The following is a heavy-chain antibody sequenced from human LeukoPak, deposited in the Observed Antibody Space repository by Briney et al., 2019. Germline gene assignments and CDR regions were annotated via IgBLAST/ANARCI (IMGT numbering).Heavy chain of an antibody. CDR1: GFTFSSYW. J-gene: IGHJ6*03. D-gene: IGHD3-16*01. CDR2: IKQDGSEK. CDR3: ARVMGGYFMDV. V-gene: IGHV3-7*01. Sequence: GGSLRLSCAASGFTFSSYWMSWVRQAPGKGLEWVANIKQDGSEKYYVDSVKGRFTISRDNARNTLYLQMNSLRAEDTAVYYCARVMGGYFMDVWGKGTTVTISS.